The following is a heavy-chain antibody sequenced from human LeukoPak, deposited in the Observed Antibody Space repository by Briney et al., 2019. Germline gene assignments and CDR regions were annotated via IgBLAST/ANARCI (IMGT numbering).Heavy chain of an antibody. CDR2: INAGNGNT. V-gene: IGHV1-3*01. J-gene: IGHJ4*02. CDR3: ARETDYYASAPGY. Sequence: GASVKVSCKASGYTFTSYAMNWVRQAPGQGLEWMGWINAGNGNTKYSQNFQGRVTITRDTSANTAYMELSSLRSEDTAVYYCARETDYYASAPGYWGQGTLVTVSS. D-gene: IGHD3-9*01. CDR1: GYTFTSYA.